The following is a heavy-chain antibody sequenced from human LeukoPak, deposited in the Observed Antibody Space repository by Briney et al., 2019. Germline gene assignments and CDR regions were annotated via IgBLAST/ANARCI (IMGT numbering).Heavy chain of an antibody. D-gene: IGHD5-12*01. CDR3: ARVRTIVATNWFDP. CDR2: INPNSGGT. Sequence: ASVKVSCKASGYTFTGYYMHWVRQAPGQGLEWMGWINPNSGGTNYAQKFQGRVTMTRDTSISTAYMELSRLGSDDTAVYYCARVRTIVATNWFDPWGQGTLVTVSS. V-gene: IGHV1-2*02. CDR1: GYTFTGYY. J-gene: IGHJ5*02.